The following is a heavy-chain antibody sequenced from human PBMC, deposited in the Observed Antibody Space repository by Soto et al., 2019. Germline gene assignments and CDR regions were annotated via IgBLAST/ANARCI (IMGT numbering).Heavy chain of an antibody. Sequence: GESLKISCAASGFTFSSYWMSWVRQAPGKGLEWVANIKQDGSEKYYVDSVKGRFTISRDNAKNSLYLQMNSLRAEDTAVYYCARDGRAGLNYDPICNWGQGTLVTVSS. D-gene: IGHD3-3*01. CDR1: GFTFSSYW. CDR3: ARDGRAGLNYDPICN. J-gene: IGHJ4*02. V-gene: IGHV3-7*01. CDR2: IKQDGSEK.